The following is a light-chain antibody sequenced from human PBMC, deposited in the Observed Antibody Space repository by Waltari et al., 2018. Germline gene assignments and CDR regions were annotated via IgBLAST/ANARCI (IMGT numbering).Light chain of an antibody. Sequence: QSALTQPASVSGSPGQSITISCTGTSSHVGGYNYVSWYQQHPGKAPKLMLYDVSNRPSGVSNRFSGSKSGNTASLTISGLQAEDEADYYCSSYISSSTLELFGGGTSLTVL. V-gene: IGLV2-14*03. J-gene: IGLJ2*01. CDR1: SSHVGGYNY. CDR2: DVS. CDR3: SSYISSSTLEL.